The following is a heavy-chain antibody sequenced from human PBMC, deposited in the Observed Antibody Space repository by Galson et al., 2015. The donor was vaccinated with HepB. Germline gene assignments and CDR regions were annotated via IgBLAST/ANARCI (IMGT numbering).Heavy chain of an antibody. D-gene: IGHD2-2*02. V-gene: IGHV4-4*02. Sequence: GGSFSTTNWWSWARQSPGKGLEWIGEIDHSGNTNYNPSLKSRVTISVDKSKNQFSLKLRSVTAADTAMYYCARCLPYFSSTSCYTRPDDCYYYYYYMDLWGKGTTVTVSS. CDR3: ARCLPYFSSTSCYTRPDDCYYYYYYMDL. CDR1: GGSFSTTNW. CDR2: IDHSGNT. J-gene: IGHJ6*03.